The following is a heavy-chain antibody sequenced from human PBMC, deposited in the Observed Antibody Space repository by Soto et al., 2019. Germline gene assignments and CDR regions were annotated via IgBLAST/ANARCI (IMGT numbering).Heavy chain of an antibody. CDR2: IKGDGTEK. CDR1: GFTFSAYW. J-gene: IGHJ6*02. V-gene: IGHV3-7*01. Sequence: GGSLRLSCAASGFTFSAYWMSWVRQAPGKGLEWVANIKGDGTEKYYVDSVKGRFTISRDNAEGSLFLQMDSLRADDTALYYCARSYHYYDFCGGYLGGYYYGVHVCGQGTTVTVYS. CDR3: ARSYHYYDFCGGYLGGYYYGVHV. D-gene: IGHD3-3*01.